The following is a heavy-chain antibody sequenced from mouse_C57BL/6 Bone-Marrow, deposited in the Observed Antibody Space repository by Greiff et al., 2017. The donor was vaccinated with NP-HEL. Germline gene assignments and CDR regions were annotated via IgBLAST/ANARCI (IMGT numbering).Heavy chain of an antibody. CDR1: GFSLSTFGMG. CDR3: ARSLFITTVVDY. D-gene: IGHD1-1*01. Sequence: QVTLKVSGPGILQPSQTLSLTCSFSGFSLSTFGMGVGWIRQPSGKGLEWLVHIWWGDDTYYNPVLTSRLTISKDTSNNQEFLKIANVDTADTATYYCARSLFITTVVDYWGQGTTLTVSS. J-gene: IGHJ2*01. CDR2: IWWGDDT. V-gene: IGHV8-8*01.